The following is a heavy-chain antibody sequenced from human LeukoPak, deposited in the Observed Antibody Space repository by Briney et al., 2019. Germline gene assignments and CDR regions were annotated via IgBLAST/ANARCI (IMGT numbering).Heavy chain of an antibody. CDR1: GFTFSEYA. CDR2: ISSSGSTI. J-gene: IGHJ5*02. D-gene: IGHD3-9*01. Sequence: GGSLRLSCAASGFTFSEYAMSWVRQAPGKGLEWVSYISSSGSTIYYADSVKGRFTISRDNAKNSLYLQMNSLRAEDTAVYYCARDRSQYYDILTGINWFDPWGRGSLVTVSS. V-gene: IGHV3-11*04. CDR3: ARDRSQYYDILTGINWFDP.